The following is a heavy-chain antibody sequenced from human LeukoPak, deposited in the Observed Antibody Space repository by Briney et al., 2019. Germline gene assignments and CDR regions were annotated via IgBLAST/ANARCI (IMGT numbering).Heavy chain of an antibody. CDR2: INTNTGNP. CDR3: ARDRALGQQLPFDY. V-gene: IGHV7-4-1*02. D-gene: IGHD6-13*01. CDR1: GYTFTSYA. J-gene: IGHJ4*02. Sequence: ASVKVSCKASGYTFTSYAMNWVRQAPGQGLEWMGWINTNTGNPTYAPGFTGRFVFSLDTSVSTAYLQISSLKADDTAVYYCARDRALGQQLPFDYWGQGTLVTVSS.